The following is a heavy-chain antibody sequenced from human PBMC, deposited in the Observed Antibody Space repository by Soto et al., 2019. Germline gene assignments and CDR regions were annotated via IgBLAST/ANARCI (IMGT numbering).Heavy chain of an antibody. CDR1: GDGVASNSSS. D-gene: IGHD3-3*01. CDR2: TYYRSKWYN. CDR3: ARDISDFWSGYYYFDY. J-gene: IGHJ4*02. Sequence: QTRSHTCAVSGDGVASNSSSWNWIRQSPSRGLEWLGRTYYRSKWYNDYAVSVKSRITINPDTSKNQFSLQLNSVTPEDTAVYYCARDISDFWSGYYYFDYWGQGTLVTVSS. V-gene: IGHV6-1*01.